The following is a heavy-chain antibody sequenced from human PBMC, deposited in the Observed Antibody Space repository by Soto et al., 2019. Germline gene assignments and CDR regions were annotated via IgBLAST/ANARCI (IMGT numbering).Heavy chain of an antibody. CDR3: ARGGDSIDY. Sequence: QVQLQESGPRLVKPSQTLSLTCTVSGGSISSGDYYWSWIRQPPGKGLEWIGYIYYSGSTYYNPSLTSRVIMSVGTSKNQFPLKVRSWTAADTAVYYCARGGDSIDYWGQGTLVTVSS. J-gene: IGHJ4*02. CDR1: GGSISSGDYY. D-gene: IGHD2-21*02. CDR2: IYYSGST. V-gene: IGHV4-30-4*01.